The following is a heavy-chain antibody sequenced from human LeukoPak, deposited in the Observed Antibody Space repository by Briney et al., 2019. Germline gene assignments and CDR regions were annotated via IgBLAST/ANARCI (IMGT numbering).Heavy chain of an antibody. Sequence: ASVKVSCKASGYSFTGYYMHWVRQAPGQGLEWMGWINPNSGGTSYAQKFQGRVTMTRDTSISTAYMELSRLRSGDTAVYYCARDPQEYCGGGSCYLYYFDYWGQGTLVTVSS. CDR1: GYSFTGYY. V-gene: IGHV1-2*02. J-gene: IGHJ4*02. CDR2: INPNSGGT. CDR3: ARDPQEYCGGGSCYLYYFDY. D-gene: IGHD2-15*01.